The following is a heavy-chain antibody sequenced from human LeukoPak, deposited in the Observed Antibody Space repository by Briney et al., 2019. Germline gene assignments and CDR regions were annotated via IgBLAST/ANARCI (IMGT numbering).Heavy chain of an antibody. V-gene: IGHV4-34*01. CDR2: INHSGST. D-gene: IGHD3-22*01. Sequence: SETLSLTCAVYGGSFSGYYWSWIRQPPGKGLEWIGEINHSGSTNYNPSLKSRVTISVDTSKNQFSLKLSSVTAADTAVYYCARGSVIRRYYDSSGYYSFDYWGQGTLVTVSS. CDR3: ARGSVIRRYYDSSGYYSFDY. J-gene: IGHJ4*02. CDR1: GGSFSGYY.